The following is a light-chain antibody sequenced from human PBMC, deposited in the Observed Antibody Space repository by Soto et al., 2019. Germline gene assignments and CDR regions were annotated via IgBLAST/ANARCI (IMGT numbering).Light chain of an antibody. Sequence: QSALTQPASVSGSPGQSITISCTGTSSDVGRYNYVYWYQQHPGKAPRLMIYEVINRPSGISNRFSGSKSGNTASLTISGLQTEDEADYYCCSYTSMGTCVFGGGTKVTVL. CDR1: SSDVGRYNY. J-gene: IGLJ2*01. CDR3: CSYTSMGTCV. CDR2: EVI. V-gene: IGLV2-14*01.